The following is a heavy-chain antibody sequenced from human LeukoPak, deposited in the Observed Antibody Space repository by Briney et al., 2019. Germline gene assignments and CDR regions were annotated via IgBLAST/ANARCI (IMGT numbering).Heavy chain of an antibody. V-gene: IGHV3-13*01. J-gene: IGHJ2*01. CDR2: IGTAGDT. CDR3: AGGQALDFRWYFDL. CDR1: VFTFSSYD. Sequence: GGSLRLSCAASVFTFSSYDMHWVGQATGKGLEWVSAIGTAGDTYYPGSVKGRLTISRQNAKNSLCLQLNSLRAGDTAVYYCAGGQALDFRWYFDLWGRGTLVTVSS.